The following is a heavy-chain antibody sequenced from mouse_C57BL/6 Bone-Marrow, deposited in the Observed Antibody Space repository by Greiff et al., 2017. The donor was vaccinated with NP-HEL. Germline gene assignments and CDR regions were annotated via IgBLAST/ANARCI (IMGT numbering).Heavy chain of an antibody. V-gene: IGHV1-50*01. CDR3: AGSSYRFAY. Sequence: QVQLQQPGAELVKPGASVKLSCKASGYTFTSYWMQWVKQRPGQGLEWIGEIDPSDSYTNYNQKFKGKATLTVDTSSSTAYMQLSSLTSEDSAVYYCAGSSYRFAYWGQGTLVTVSA. CDR2: IDPSDSYT. CDR1: GYTFTSYW. J-gene: IGHJ3*01. D-gene: IGHD1-1*01.